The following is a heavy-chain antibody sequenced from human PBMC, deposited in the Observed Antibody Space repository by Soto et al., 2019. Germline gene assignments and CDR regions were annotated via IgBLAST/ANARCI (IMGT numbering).Heavy chain of an antibody. D-gene: IGHD6-13*01. CDR3: ARHKGIAAAGSWEYYYYYGMDV. Sequence: SETLSLTCTVSGGSISSSSYYWGWIRQPPGKGLEWIGSIYYSGSTYYNPSLKSRVTISVDTSKNQFSLKLSSVTAADTAVYYCARHKGIAAAGSWEYYYYYGMDVWGQGTTVTVSS. J-gene: IGHJ6*02. CDR1: GGSISSSSYY. CDR2: IYYSGST. V-gene: IGHV4-39*01.